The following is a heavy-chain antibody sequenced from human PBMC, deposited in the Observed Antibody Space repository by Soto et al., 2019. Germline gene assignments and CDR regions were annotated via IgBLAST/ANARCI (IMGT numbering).Heavy chain of an antibody. D-gene: IGHD6-6*01. J-gene: IGHJ6*02. CDR1: GYIFTDYA. V-gene: IGHV1-18*04. CDR2: ISPYSGNT. CDR3: ARDHGLAWAVRPANYYYAMDV. Sequence: QAQLAQSGPELKSPGASVKVSCKASGYIFTDYAINWVRQAPGQGFQWVGWISPYSGNTTSAENFFDRVTMTTDTTTRKTYLELRSLRSDDTAVYYCARDHGLAWAVRPANYYYAMDVWGQGTTVTVSS.